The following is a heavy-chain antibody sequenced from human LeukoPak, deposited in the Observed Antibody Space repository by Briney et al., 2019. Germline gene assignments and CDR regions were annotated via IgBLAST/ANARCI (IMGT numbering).Heavy chain of an antibody. CDR3: AREFAYGATQGYYFDY. D-gene: IGHD4/OR15-4a*01. J-gene: IGHJ4*02. Sequence: SETLSLTCTVSGGSISSSSYYWGWIRQPPGKGLEWIGSIYYSGSTYYNPSLKSRVTISVDTSKNQFSLKLSSVTAADTAVYYCAREFAYGATQGYYFDYWGQGTLVTVSS. CDR2: IYYSGST. CDR1: GGSISSSSYY. V-gene: IGHV4-39*07.